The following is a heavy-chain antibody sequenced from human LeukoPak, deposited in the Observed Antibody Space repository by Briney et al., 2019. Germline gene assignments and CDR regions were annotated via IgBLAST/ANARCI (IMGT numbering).Heavy chain of an antibody. J-gene: IGHJ6*03. Sequence: GESLKISCKGSGYSFTSYWIGWVRQMPGKGLEWMGTIYPGDSDTRYSPSFQGQVTISADKSISTAYLQWSSLKASDTAMYYCARHYYGSGSYYNGNYYMDVWGKGTTVTVSS. D-gene: IGHD3-10*01. CDR2: IYPGDSDT. V-gene: IGHV5-51*01. CDR1: GYSFTSYW. CDR3: ARHYYGSGSYYNGNYYMDV.